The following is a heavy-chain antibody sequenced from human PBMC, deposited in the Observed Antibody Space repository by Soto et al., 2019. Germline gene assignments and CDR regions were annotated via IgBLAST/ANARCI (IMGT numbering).Heavy chain of an antibody. D-gene: IGHD6-19*01. CDR1: GGSIRSSDYY. Sequence: SETLSLTCTVSGGSIRSSDYYWGWIRQPPGEGLEWIGNINSGGSAYYYPSLRSRVTISVDTSKNQFSLRLSSVTAADTAVYYCGDRRGQGLPGAGAQGFLVPVSS. V-gene: IGHV4-39*01. CDR2: INSGGSA. CDR3: GDRRGQGLPGA. J-gene: IGHJ4*02.